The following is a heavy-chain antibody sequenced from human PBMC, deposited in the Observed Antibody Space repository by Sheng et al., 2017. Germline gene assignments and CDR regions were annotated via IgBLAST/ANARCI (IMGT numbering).Heavy chain of an antibody. CDR1: GFTFSSYA. V-gene: IGHV3-30*04. J-gene: IGHJ4*02. Sequence: QVQLVESGGGVVQPGRSLRLSCAASGFTFSSYAMHWVRQAPGKGLEWVAVISYDGSNKYYADSVKGRFTISRDNSKNTLYLQMNSLRAEDTAVYYCASGFCSGGSCSLIYWGQGTLVTVSS. D-gene: IGHD2-15*01. CDR3: ASGFCSGGSCSLIY. CDR2: ISYDGSNK.